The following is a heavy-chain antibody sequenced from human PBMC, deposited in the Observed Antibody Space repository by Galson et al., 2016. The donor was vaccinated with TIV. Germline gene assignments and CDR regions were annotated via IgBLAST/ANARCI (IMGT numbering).Heavy chain of an antibody. D-gene: IGHD3/OR15-3a*01. J-gene: IGHJ4*02. CDR1: GGTFYSYA. Sequence: SVKVSCKASGGTFYSYAISWVRHAPGQGLEWMGRIIPILGITDFVQKFQGRVTVTADESTSTVYMELSSLRSEDTAVYYCARTAFKGVWTHYFDYWGQGTLVTVSS. CDR3: ARTAFKGVWTHYFDY. CDR2: IIPILGIT. V-gene: IGHV1-69*04.